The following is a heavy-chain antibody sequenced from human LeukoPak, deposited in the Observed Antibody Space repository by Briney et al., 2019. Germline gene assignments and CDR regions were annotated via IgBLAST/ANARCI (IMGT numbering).Heavy chain of an antibody. J-gene: IGHJ4*02. V-gene: IGHV4-31*03. CDR1: GGSISSGGYY. CDR3: ARVVTAGNYDY. D-gene: IGHD2-21*02. CDR2: IYYSGST. Sequence: SETLSLTCTVSGGSISSGGYYWSWIRQHPGKGLEWIGYIYYSGSTYYNPSLKSRVTISVDTSKNQFSLKLSSVTAADTAVYYCARVVTAGNYDYWGQGTLVTVSS.